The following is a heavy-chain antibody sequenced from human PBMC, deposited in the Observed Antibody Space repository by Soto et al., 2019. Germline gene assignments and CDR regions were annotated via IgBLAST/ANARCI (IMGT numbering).Heavy chain of an antibody. CDR1: GGSISSYY. V-gene: IGHV4-59*08. D-gene: IGHD2-2*01. J-gene: IGHJ6*03. CDR3: ARLIVLPATNYYDMDV. Sequence: QVQLQESGPGLVKPSETLSLTCTVSGGSISSYYWSWIRQPPGKGLEWIGYIYYSGSTNYNPSLKRRLTISVDTSKNQFSLKLSSVTAADTAVYYCARLIVLPATNYYDMDVWGKGTTVTVSS. CDR2: IYYSGST.